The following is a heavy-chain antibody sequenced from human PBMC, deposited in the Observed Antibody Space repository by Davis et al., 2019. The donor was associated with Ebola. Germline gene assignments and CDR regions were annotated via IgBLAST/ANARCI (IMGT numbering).Heavy chain of an antibody. Sequence: GGPLRPPFSPPGFTSSTYWMSWVRQPPGKGLEWVANIEQDGSEKYYVDSLKGRFTISRDNAKNSVSLQMTSRRAEDTAVYYCAGGSSSSGFDNWGQGTLVTVSS. J-gene: IGHJ4*02. D-gene: IGHD6-6*01. CDR1: GFTSSTYW. V-gene: IGHV3-7*01. CDR3: AGGSSSSGFDN. CDR2: IEQDGSEK.